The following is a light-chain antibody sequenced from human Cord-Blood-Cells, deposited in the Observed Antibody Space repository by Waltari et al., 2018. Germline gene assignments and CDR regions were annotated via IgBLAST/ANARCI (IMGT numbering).Light chain of an antibody. CDR1: KLGDKY. J-gene: IGLJ2*01. CDR2: QDS. V-gene: IGLV3-1*01. Sequence: SYELTQPPSVSVSPAQTASITCSGDKLGDKYACWYQQKPGQSPVLVLYQDSKRHSGTPGRLSGSNCGNAATLTMSGTQAMDEADYYCQTWDSSTVVFGGGTKLTVL. CDR3: QTWDSSTVV.